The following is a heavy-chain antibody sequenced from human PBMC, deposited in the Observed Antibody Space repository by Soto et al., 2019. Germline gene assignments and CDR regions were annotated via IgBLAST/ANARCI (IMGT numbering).Heavy chain of an antibody. D-gene: IGHD2-21*02. Sequence: ASVKVSCKASGYTFTKYYVHWVRQAPGQGLEWMGWINPNSGGTNYAQKFQGRVTMTRDTSITTAYMELSSLRYDDTAVYYCATPLGLYCGGDCSRDYWGQGTLVTVSS. J-gene: IGHJ4*02. CDR1: GYTFTKYY. CDR2: INPNSGGT. CDR3: ATPLGLYCGGDCSRDY. V-gene: IGHV1-2*02.